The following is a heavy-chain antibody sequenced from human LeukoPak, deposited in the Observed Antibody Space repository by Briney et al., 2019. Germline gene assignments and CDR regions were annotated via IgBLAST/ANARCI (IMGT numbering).Heavy chain of an antibody. V-gene: IGHV3-21*01. J-gene: IGHJ4*02. CDR2: ISSRSSQI. D-gene: IGHD3-22*01. CDR3: ARYSSGFDY. CDR1: GFTFSSYI. Sequence: GGSLRLSCAASGFTFSSYIMNWVRQAPGKGLEWVSSISSRSSQIYYADSVKGRFTISRDNARNSLYLQMNSLRAEDTAVYYCARYSSGFDYWGQGTLVTVSS.